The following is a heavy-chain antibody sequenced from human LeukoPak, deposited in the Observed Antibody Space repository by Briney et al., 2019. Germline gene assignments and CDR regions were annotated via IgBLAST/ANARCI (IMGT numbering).Heavy chain of an antibody. V-gene: IGHV1-2*02. CDR2: IHPNNGET. Sequence: ASVKVSCKASGYTFTGNHMHWVRQDPGEGLEWMGWIHPNNGETNYAQKFRGRVAMTTDTSITTAYMALSGLTSDDTAMYDCARQSSNWFDPWGQGTLVTGSS. J-gene: IGHJ5*02. CDR3: ARQSSNWFDP. CDR1: GYTFTGNH.